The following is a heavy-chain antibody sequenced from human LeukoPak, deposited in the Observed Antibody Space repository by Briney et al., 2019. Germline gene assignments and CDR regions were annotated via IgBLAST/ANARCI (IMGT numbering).Heavy chain of an antibody. V-gene: IGHV4-59*01. Sequence: SETLSLTCTVSGGSISSYYWSWIRQPPGKGLEWVGYIYYSGSANYNPSLKSRVSISVDTSKNHFSLKLSSVTAADTAVYYCARATQGAFDIWGQGTMVTVSS. J-gene: IGHJ3*02. CDR2: IYYSGSA. CDR3: ARATQGAFDI. CDR1: GGSISSYY.